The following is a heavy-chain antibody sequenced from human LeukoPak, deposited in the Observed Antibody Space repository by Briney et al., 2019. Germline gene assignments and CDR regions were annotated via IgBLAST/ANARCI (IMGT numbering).Heavy chain of an antibody. CDR2: ISGSGGST. CDR1: GFTFSSYA. CDR3: AKDLWWFGEYDAFDI. Sequence: GGSLTLSCAASGFTFSSYAMNWVRQAPGKGLEWVSTISGSGGSTYYADSVKGRLIFSRDNSKNTLYLQMNSLRAEDTAVYYCAKDLWWFGEYDAFDIWGQGTMVTVSS. D-gene: IGHD3-10*01. V-gene: IGHV3-23*01. J-gene: IGHJ3*02.